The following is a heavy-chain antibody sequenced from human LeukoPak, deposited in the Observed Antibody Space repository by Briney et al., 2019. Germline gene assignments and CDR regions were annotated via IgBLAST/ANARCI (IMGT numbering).Heavy chain of an antibody. CDR2: ISGSGSGGST. V-gene: IGHV3-23*01. Sequence: GGSLRLSCAASGFTFSIYGMSWVRQAPGKGLEWVSSISGSGSGGSTYYADSVKGRFTISRDNSKNTLYLQMSSLRVEDTAVYYCAKSGYNRFDYWGQGTLVTVSS. J-gene: IGHJ4*02. D-gene: IGHD5-24*01. CDR3: AKSGYNRFDY. CDR1: GFTFSIYG.